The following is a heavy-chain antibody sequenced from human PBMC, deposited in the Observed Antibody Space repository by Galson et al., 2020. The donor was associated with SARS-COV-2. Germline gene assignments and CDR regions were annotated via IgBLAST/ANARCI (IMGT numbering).Heavy chain of an antibody. CDR1: GYSFTSFG. D-gene: IGHD3-3*01. J-gene: IGHJ6*02. V-gene: IGHV1-18*01. CDR2: ISPYDGDK. CDR3: ARDRITIFGPFKGGMVV. Sequence: ASVKVSCKSSGYSFTSFGISWVRQAPGQGLQWMGWISPYDGDKKYAQKFQGRVTMTTDRSTSTVYLEVKSLRSDDTAVYYCARDRITIFGPFKGGMVVWGQGTTVTVSS.